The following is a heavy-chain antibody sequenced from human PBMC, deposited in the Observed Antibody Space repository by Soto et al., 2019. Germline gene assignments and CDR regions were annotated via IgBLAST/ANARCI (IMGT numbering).Heavy chain of an antibody. CDR2: ISYGGST. D-gene: IGHD5-18*01. J-gene: IGHJ4*02. Sequence: QVQLQESGPGLVKPSQTLSLTCAVSGGSINSGGYCWSWIRQHPGKGLDWIGCISYGGSTSYNPSLKSRVTISVDTSKNQFSLKLTSVTAADTSVYYCSRGILVWGQGALITVSS. V-gene: IGHV4-31*11. CDR1: GGSINSGGYC. CDR3: SRGILV.